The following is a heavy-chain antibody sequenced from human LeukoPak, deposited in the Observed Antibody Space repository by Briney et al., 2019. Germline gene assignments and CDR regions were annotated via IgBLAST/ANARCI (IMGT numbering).Heavy chain of an antibody. CDR1: GFTFSHYW. D-gene: IGHD5-18*01. CDR2: MKQDGSEK. V-gene: IGHV3-7*01. CDR3: ATHRGYSYGTAEDFDY. Sequence: GGSLRLSCAASGFTFSHYWMSWVRQAPGKGLEWVANMKQDGSEKYYVDSVKGRFTISRDNAKNSLYLQMNSLRAEDTALYYCATHRGYSYGTAEDFDYWGQGTLVTVSS. J-gene: IGHJ4*02.